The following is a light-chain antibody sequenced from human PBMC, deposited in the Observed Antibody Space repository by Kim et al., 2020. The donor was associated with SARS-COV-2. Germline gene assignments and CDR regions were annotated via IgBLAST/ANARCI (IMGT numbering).Light chain of an antibody. J-gene: IGLJ3*02. CDR2: LNSDGSH. Sequence: ASVKLTCTLSSGHSSYASAWHQQQPEKGPRYLMKLNSDGSHNMGGGIPVRFSGSSSGAERYLTISSLQSEDEADYYCQTWDTGIRVFGGGTQLTVL. CDR3: QTWDTGIRV. CDR1: SGHSSYA. V-gene: IGLV4-69*01.